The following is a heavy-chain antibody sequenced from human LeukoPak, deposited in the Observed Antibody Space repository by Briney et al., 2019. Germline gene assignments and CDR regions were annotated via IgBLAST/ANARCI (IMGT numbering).Heavy chain of an antibody. J-gene: IGHJ4*02. V-gene: IGHV1-24*01. CDR1: GYTLTELS. D-gene: IGHD3-22*01. CDR3: ATDRPSYYYDSSGYSY. Sequence: ASVKVSCKVSGYTLTELSMHWVRQAPGKGLGWMGGFDPEDGETIYAQKFQGRVTMTEDTSTDTAYMELSSLRSEDTAVYYCATDRPSYYYDSSGYSYWGQGTLVTVSS. CDR2: FDPEDGET.